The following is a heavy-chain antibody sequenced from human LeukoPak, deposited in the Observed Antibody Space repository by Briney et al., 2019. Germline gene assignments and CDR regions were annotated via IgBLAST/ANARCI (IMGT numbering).Heavy chain of an antibody. D-gene: IGHD3-10*01. J-gene: IGHJ4*02. CDR1: GFTFSSYE. CDR3: ARARKLWFGELFYY. CDR2: ISSSGSTI. Sequence: PGGSLRLPCAASGFTFSSYEMNWVSQAPGKGLEWVSYISSSGSTIYYADSVKGRFTISRDNAKNSLYLQMNSLRAEDTAVYYCARARKLWFGELFYYWGQGTLVTVSS. V-gene: IGHV3-48*03.